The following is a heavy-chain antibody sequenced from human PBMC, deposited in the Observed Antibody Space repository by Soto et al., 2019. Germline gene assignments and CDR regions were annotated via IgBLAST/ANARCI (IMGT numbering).Heavy chain of an antibody. CDR2: ISYDGSNK. CDR1: GFTFSSYA. V-gene: IGHV3-30-3*01. CDR3: ARYIKDKNLDY. J-gene: IGHJ4*02. Sequence: GGSLRLSCAASGFTFSSYAMHWVRQAPGKGLEWVAVISYDGSNKYYADSVKGRFTISRDNSKNTLYLQMNSLRAEDTAVYYCARYIKDKNLDYWGQGTLVTVSS.